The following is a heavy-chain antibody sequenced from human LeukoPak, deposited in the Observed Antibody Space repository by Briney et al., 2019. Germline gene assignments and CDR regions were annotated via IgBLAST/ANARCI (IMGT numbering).Heavy chain of an antibody. D-gene: IGHD2-21*01. Sequence: SVKVSCKASGGTFSSYAISWVRQAPGQGVEWMGGIIPIFGTANYAQKFQGRATITADESTSTAYMELSSLRSEDTAVYYCASYLAYCGGDCYVFDYWGQGTLVTVSS. V-gene: IGHV1-69*13. J-gene: IGHJ4*02. CDR1: GGTFSSYA. CDR2: IIPIFGTA. CDR3: ASYLAYCGGDCYVFDY.